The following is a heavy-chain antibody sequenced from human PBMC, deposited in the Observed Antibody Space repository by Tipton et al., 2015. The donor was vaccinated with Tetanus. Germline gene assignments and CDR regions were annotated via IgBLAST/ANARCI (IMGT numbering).Heavy chain of an antibody. J-gene: IGHJ4*02. Sequence: TLSLTCAAYGGSFGGYYWSWIRQPPGKGLEWIGEISNSGGTNYNPSLKSRVTMLIDPSKKQFSLNLTSVTGADTALYFCARGSVVITAAKCLDYWGQGTQVTVSS. D-gene: IGHD2-2*01. CDR1: GGSFGGYY. V-gene: IGHV4-34*01. CDR2: ISNSGGT. CDR3: ARGSVVITAAKCLDY.